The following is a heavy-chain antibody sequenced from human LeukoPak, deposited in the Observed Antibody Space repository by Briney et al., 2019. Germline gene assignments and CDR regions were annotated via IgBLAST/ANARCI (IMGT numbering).Heavy chain of an antibody. CDR1: GGSFSGYY. J-gene: IGHJ6*02. D-gene: IGHD4-11*01. Sequence: SETLSLTCAVYGGSFSGYYWSWIRQPPGKGLEWIGEINHSGSTNYNPSLKSRVTISVDTSKNQFSLKLSSVTAADTAVYYCARLTTVIKDYYYYGMDVWGQGTTVTVSS. CDR2: INHSGST. CDR3: ARLTTVIKDYYYYGMDV. V-gene: IGHV4-34*01.